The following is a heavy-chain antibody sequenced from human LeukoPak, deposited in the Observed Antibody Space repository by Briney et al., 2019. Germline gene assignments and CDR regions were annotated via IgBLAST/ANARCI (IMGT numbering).Heavy chain of an antibody. CDR3: AKDSTPYSGNTFYFDY. CDR1: GFTFSSYA. J-gene: IGHJ4*02. D-gene: IGHD1-7*01. Sequence: GGSLRLSCAASGFTFSSYAISWVRQAPGKGLEWVSTMSGSGMTPKYADPVKGRFTISRDNSNNTLYLQMNSLRAEDTAVYYCAKDSTPYSGNTFYFDYWGQGTLVTVSS. CDR2: MSGSGMTP. V-gene: IGHV3-23*01.